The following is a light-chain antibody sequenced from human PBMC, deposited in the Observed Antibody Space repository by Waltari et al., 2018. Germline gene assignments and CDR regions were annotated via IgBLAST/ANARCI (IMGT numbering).Light chain of an antibody. V-gene: IGKV4-1*01. CDR2: WAS. Sequence: DIVMTQSPDSLAVSLRERAKINCKSTQSVLYSSNNKNYLAWYQQKPGQPPKLLIYWASTREAGVPDRVSGSGSGTEFTLNISSLQAEEVAVYYCQQYYSTPQTFGQGTKVEIK. J-gene: IGKJ1*01. CDR1: QSVLYSSNNKNY. CDR3: QQYYSTPQT.